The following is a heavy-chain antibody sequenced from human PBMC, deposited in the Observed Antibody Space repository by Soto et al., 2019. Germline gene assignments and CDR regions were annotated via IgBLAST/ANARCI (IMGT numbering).Heavy chain of an antibody. J-gene: IGHJ4*02. CDR1: GYTFTSYA. CDR2: INAGNGNT. V-gene: IGHV1-3*01. Sequence: ASVKVSCKASGYTFTSYAMHWVRQAPGQRLEWMGWINAGNGNTKYSQKFQGRVTITRDTSATTAYMALSSLRSEDTAVYYCARDFMTGTTLLDYWGQGTLVTVSS. D-gene: IGHD1-7*01. CDR3: ARDFMTGTTLLDY.